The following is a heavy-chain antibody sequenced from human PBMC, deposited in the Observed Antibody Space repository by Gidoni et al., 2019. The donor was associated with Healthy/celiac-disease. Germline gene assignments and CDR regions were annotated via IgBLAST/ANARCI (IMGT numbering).Heavy chain of an antibody. V-gene: IGHV1-69*01. D-gene: IGHD3-10*01. CDR2: IIPSCGTA. Sequence: QLVQSVAAVPKPASSVQVSCQASAGTFSSYATSWVRQAPGQGLEWMGGIIPSCGTANYAQKCQGRATITADESTSTAYMERSSLRSEDTAVYYCARDSPRSSDGSDAFDIWGQGTMVTVSS. J-gene: IGHJ3*02. CDR3: ARDSPRSSDGSDAFDI. CDR1: AGTFSSYA.